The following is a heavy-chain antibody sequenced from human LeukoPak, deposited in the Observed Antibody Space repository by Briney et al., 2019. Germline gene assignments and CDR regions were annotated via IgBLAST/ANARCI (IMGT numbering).Heavy chain of an antibody. J-gene: IGHJ6*02. CDR3: ARHQHAGREHYYGIDV. Sequence: SETLSLTCTVSGGSISSYYWSWIRQPAGKGLEWIGYIFHTGSTNYNPSLKSRLTISVDTSRNQFSLRLSSVTAADTAVYYCARHQHAGREHYYGIDVWGQGTTVSVSS. D-gene: IGHD1-26*01. V-gene: IGHV4-59*08. CDR1: GGSISSYY. CDR2: IFHTGST.